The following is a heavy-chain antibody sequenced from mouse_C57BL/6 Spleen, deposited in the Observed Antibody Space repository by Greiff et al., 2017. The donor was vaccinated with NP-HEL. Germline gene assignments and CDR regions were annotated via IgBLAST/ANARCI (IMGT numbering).Heavy chain of an antibody. J-gene: IGHJ1*03. CDR2: ISDGGSYT. V-gene: IGHV5-4*01. CDR3: ARDQTYEDNFDV. CDR1: GFTFSSYA. Sequence: EVKLVESGGGLVKPGGSLKLSCAASGFTFSSYAMSWVRQTPEKRLEWVATISDGGSYTYYPDNVKGRFTISRDNAKNNLYLQMSHLKSEDTAMYYCARDQTYEDNFDVWGTGTTVTVSS. D-gene: IGHD2-12*01.